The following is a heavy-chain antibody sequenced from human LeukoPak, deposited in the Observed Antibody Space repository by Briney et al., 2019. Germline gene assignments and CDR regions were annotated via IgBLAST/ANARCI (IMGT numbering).Heavy chain of an antibody. J-gene: IGHJ6*03. D-gene: IGHD6-6*01. CDR1: GFTFSSYA. CDR3: ASDVRLSSSSRYYMDV. Sequence: GGSLRLSCAASGFTFSSYAMSWVRQAPGKGLEWVSAISGSGGSTYYADSVKGRFTISRDNSKNTLYLQMNSLRAEDTAVYYCASDVRLSSSSRYYMDVWGKGTTVTVSS. V-gene: IGHV3-23*01. CDR2: ISGSGGST.